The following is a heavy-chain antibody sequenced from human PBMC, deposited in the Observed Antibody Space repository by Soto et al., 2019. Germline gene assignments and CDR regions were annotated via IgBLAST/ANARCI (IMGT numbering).Heavy chain of an antibody. CDR3: ARRAETNGWNGFGADKYYFDF. V-gene: IGHV1-8*01. CDR2: MNPNTGNS. J-gene: IGHJ4*02. Sequence: GASVKVSCKASGGTFSSYDIYCVRQATGQGLEWMGWMNPNTGNSGYAQKFQGRVTMTSDTSISTAHMELSSLRSEDTAVYYCARRAETNGWNGFGADKYYFDFWGQGTLVTVSS. CDR1: GGTFSSYD. D-gene: IGHD1-1*01.